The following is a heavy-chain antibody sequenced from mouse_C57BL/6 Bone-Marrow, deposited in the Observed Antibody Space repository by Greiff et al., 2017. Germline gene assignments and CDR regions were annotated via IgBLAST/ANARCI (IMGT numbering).Heavy chain of an antibody. Sequence: QVTLKVSGPGLLQSSPTLSLTCSFSGFSLSTSGMGVSWIRQPSGKGLVWLAHIYWDDAKRYNPFLNSQITISKDTSRNHVFLKITSGDTADTATYYYARRGDYGNSHWYFDVWGTGTTVTVSS. CDR1: GFSLSTSGMG. V-gene: IGHV8-12*01. J-gene: IGHJ1*03. CDR2: IYWDDAK. CDR3: ARRGDYGNSHWYFDV. D-gene: IGHD1-1*01.